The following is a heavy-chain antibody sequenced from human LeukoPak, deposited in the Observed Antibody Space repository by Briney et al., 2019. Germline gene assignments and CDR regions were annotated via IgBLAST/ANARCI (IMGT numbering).Heavy chain of an antibody. J-gene: IGHJ4*02. D-gene: IGHD7-27*01. CDR2: ISSSSSYI. CDR1: GFTFSNYW. V-gene: IGHV3-21*01. CDR3: ARDLNWAFDY. Sequence: PGGSLRLSCAASGFTFSNYWMNWVRQAPGKGLEWVSSISSSSSYIYYADSVKGRFTISRDNAKNSLYLQMNSLRAEDTAVYYCARDLNWAFDYWGQGTLVTVSS.